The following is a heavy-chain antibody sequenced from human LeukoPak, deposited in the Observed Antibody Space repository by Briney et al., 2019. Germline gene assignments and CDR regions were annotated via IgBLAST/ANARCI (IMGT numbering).Heavy chain of an antibody. CDR3: ARGALVGTVYFFDY. Sequence: PGWSLRLSCTTSGFSFRDYGITWVRQAAGKGLEWVSAITRGSAHIYYADSLKGRFTISGDHSTNSVHLQMNSLRVDDTAVYYCARGALVGTVYFFDYWGPGTVVTVSS. V-gene: IGHV3-21*01. D-gene: IGHD1-26*01. CDR1: GFSFRDYG. J-gene: IGHJ4*02. CDR2: ITRGSAHI.